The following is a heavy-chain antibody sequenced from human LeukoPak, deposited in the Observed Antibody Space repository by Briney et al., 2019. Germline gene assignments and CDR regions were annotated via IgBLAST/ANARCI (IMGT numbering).Heavy chain of an antibody. CDR2: IYSGGST. J-gene: IGHJ4*02. V-gene: IGHV3-66*01. Sequence: GGSLRLSCAASGLTVSNNYMSWVRQAPGKGLEWVSVIYSGGSTYYADSVKGRFTISRDNSKNTLYLEMNSLRAEDTAVYYCATSIAVAGTDYWGQGTLVTVSS. CDR3: ATSIAVAGTDY. D-gene: IGHD6-19*01. CDR1: GLTVSNNY.